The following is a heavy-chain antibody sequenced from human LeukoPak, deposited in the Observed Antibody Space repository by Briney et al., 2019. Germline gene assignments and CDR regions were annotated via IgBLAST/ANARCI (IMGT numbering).Heavy chain of an antibody. J-gene: IGHJ4*02. D-gene: IGHD3-22*01. Sequence: SETLSLTCTVSGGSISSGSYYWSWIRRPAGKGLEWIGRIYTSGSTNYNPSLKGRVTISVDTSKNQFSLKLSSVTAADTAVYYCATTYYYDSSGYYYDNDYWGQGTLVTVSS. V-gene: IGHV4-61*02. CDR3: ATTYYYDSSGYYYDNDY. CDR1: GGSISSGSYY. CDR2: IYTSGST.